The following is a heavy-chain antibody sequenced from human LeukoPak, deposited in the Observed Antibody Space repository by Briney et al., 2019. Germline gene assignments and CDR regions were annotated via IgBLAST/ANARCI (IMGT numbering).Heavy chain of an antibody. CDR2: INPSGGST. D-gene: IGHD3-10*01. CDR1: GYTFTSYY. CDR3: ARDRDRRKDYYYGMDV. J-gene: IGHJ6*02. V-gene: IGHV1-46*01. Sequence: GASVKVSCKASGYTFTSYYMHWVRQAPGQGLEWMGIINPSGGSTSYAQKFQGRVTMTTDTSTSTAYMELRSLRSDDTAVYYCARDRDRRKDYYYGMDVWGQGTTVTVSS.